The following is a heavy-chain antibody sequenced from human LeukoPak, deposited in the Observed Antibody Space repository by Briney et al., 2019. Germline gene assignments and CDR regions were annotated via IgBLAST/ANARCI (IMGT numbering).Heavy chain of an antibody. Sequence: SETLSPTCTVSGGSISSYYWSWIRQPPGKGLEWIGYIYYSGSTNYNPSLKSRVTISVDTSKNQFSLKLSSVTAADTAVYYCARESSSGWNFDYWGQGTLVTVSS. J-gene: IGHJ4*02. V-gene: IGHV4-59*01. CDR2: IYYSGST. CDR3: ARESSSGWNFDY. D-gene: IGHD6-19*01. CDR1: GGSISSYY.